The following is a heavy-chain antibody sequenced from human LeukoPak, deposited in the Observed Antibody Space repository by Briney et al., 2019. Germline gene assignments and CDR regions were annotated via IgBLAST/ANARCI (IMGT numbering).Heavy chain of an antibody. D-gene: IGHD5-24*01. V-gene: IGHV1-24*01. CDR3: ATLRRHAYNPDS. J-gene: IGHJ4*02. CDR2: FDPEDGET. CDR1: GYTLSDLS. Sequence: ASVKVSCKVSGYTLSDLSIHWVRQAPGKGLEWMGGFDPEDGETIYAQKFQGRVTMTEDTSTDTAYMELSSLRSDDTAVYYCATLRRHAYNPDSWGQGTLVTVSS.